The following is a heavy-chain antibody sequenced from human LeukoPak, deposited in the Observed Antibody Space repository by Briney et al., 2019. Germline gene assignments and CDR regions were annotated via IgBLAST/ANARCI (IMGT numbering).Heavy chain of an antibody. J-gene: IGHJ4*02. CDR3: ARSRGYSYGTTFLDY. V-gene: IGHV4-61*05. Sequence: PSETLSLTCTVSGGSISSSSYYWSWIRQPPGKGLEWIGYIYYSGSINYNPSLKSRVTISVDTSKNQFSLKLSSVTAVDTAVYYCARSRGYSYGTTFLDYWGQGTLVTVSS. CDR1: GGSISSSSYY. CDR2: IYYSGSI. D-gene: IGHD5-18*01.